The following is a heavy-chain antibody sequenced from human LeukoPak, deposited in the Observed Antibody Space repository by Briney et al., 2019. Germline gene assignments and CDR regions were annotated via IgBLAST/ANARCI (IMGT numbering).Heavy chain of an antibody. CDR3: ASAYCSSTSCQYYYYYYGMDV. D-gene: IGHD2-2*01. V-gene: IGHV1-2*02. J-gene: IGHJ6*02. CDR1: GYAFTGYY. Sequence: ASVKVSCKASGYAFTGYYMHWVRQAPGQGLEWMGWINPNSGGTNYAQKFQGRVTMTRDTSISTAYMELSRLRSDDTAVYYCASAYCSSTSCQYYYYYYGMDVWGQGNTVTVSS. CDR2: INPNSGGT.